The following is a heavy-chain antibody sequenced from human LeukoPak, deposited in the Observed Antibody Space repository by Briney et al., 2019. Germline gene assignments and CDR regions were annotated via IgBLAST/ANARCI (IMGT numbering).Heavy chain of an antibody. D-gene: IGHD3-9*01. CDR3: GSDPESYYDILTGYYNPVFDY. Sequence: GGSLRLSCAASGFTFSSYSMNWVRQAPGKGLEWVSSISSSSSYIYYADSVKGRFTISRDNAKNSLYLPMNSLRAEDTAVYYCGSDPESYYDILTGYYNPVFDYWGQGTLVTVSS. J-gene: IGHJ4*02. CDR1: GFTFSSYS. CDR2: ISSSSSYI. V-gene: IGHV3-21*01.